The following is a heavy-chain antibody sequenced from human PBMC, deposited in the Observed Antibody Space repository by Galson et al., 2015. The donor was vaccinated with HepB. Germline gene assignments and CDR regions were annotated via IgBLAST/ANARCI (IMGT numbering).Heavy chain of an antibody. CDR3: TRDGDKVDTDCYYDY. CDR2: IKKDGSER. CDR1: GFPSSSFW. D-gene: IGHD2-21*01. V-gene: IGHV3-7*03. J-gene: IGHJ4*02. Sequence: SLRLSCAASGFPSSSFWMSWVRQAPGKGLEWVANIKKDGSERNYVDSVKGRFTISRDNAKSSQYMKMNSRRVEDTAVYYCTRDGDKVDTDCYYDYWGQGILVTVSS.